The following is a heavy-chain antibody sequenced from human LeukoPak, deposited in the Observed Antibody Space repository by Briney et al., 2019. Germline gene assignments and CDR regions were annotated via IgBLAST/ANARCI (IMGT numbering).Heavy chain of an antibody. CDR1: GFTFSSYA. D-gene: IGHD3-22*01. V-gene: IGHV3-23*01. CDR3: AKDFLDSSAWGSDLDY. Sequence: PGGSLRLSCAASGFTFSSYAMSWVRQAPGKGLEWVSAISGSGGSTYYADSVKGRFTISRDNSKNTLYLQMNSLRAEDTAVYYCAKDFLDSSAWGSDLDYWGQGTLVTVSS. CDR2: ISGSGGST. J-gene: IGHJ4*02.